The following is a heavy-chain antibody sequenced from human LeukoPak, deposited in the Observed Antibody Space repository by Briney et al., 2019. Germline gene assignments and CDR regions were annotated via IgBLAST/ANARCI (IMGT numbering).Heavy chain of an antibody. CDR2: ISASGSGT. CDR3: AKDAAGPEY. J-gene: IGHJ4*02. V-gene: IGHV3-23*01. Sequence: GGSLRLSCAASGLTFSSYSMSWVRQAPGKGLFWVTGISASGSGTYYADSVKGRFTTSRDNSKNTLYLQMNSLGAEDTAVYYCAKDAAGPEYWGQGTLVTVSS. CDR1: GLTFSSYS. D-gene: IGHD6-13*01.